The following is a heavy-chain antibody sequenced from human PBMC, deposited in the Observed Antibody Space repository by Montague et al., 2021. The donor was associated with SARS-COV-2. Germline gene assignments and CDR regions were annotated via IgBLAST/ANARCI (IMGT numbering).Heavy chain of an antibody. J-gene: IGHJ4*02. CDR3: ARDGFYYDRSGPSKFDY. CDR1: VGSISSNNCY. D-gene: IGHD3-22*01. CDR2: IYYSGST. V-gene: IGHV4-39*07. Sequence: SETLSLTCTVSVGSISSNNCYWGWIRQPPGKALEWIGSIYYSGSTYYNPSLKSRVTMSVDTSENQFSLKLSSVTAADTAVYYCARDGFYYDRSGPSKFDYWGQGTLVTVSS.